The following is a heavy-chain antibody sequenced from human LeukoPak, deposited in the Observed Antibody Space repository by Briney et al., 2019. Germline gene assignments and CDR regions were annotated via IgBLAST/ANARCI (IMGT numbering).Heavy chain of an antibody. CDR1: GFTFSSFA. D-gene: IGHD2-21*01. CDR3: ASQFWWAAVVGPALDC. CDR2: IKEDGSEI. J-gene: IGHJ4*02. Sequence: QPGGSLRLSCAASGFTFSSFAMSWVRQAPGKGLEWVANIKEDGSEIYYVDSVKGRFTISRDNAKNSLYLQMSSLRAEDTAVYYCASQFWWAAVVGPALDCWRQGSLVTVSS. V-gene: IGHV3-7*05.